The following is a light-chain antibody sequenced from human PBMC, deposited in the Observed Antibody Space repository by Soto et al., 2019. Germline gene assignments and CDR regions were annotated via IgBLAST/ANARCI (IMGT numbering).Light chain of an antibody. CDR2: DVS. CDR3: CSYAGSHTYV. Sequence: QSALTQPRSVSGSPGQSVTISCTGTSSDVGGYNYVSWYQQHPGKAPKLMIYDVSKRPSGVPDRFSGSKSGNTASLTISGLQAVDEADYYCCSYAGSHTYVFGTGTKLTVL. CDR1: SSDVGGYNY. J-gene: IGLJ1*01. V-gene: IGLV2-11*01.